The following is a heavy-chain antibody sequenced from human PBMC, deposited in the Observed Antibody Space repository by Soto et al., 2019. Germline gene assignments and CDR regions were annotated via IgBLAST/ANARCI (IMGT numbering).Heavy chain of an antibody. D-gene: IGHD2-15*01. CDR2: ISGSGGKT. Sequence: PGGSLRLSCEASGFIFTSYALSWVRQAPGRGLEWVSAISGSGGKTYYADAVKGRFTISRDNSKNTLYLQLNSLRAEDTAVYYCAGGLLVGATGGYWSQGALVTVSS. J-gene: IGHJ4*02. V-gene: IGHV3-23*01. CDR1: GFIFTSYA. CDR3: AGGLLVGATGGY.